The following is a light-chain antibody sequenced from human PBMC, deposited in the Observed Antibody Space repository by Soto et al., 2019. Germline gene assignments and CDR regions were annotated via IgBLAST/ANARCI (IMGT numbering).Light chain of an antibody. Sequence: QSALTQPPSVSGSPGQSIPISCTGTSSDVGGYNYVSWYQQHPGKAPELLIYDVSNRPSGVSNRFSGSKSGNTASLTISGLQAEDEADFYCSSYTSSGSYVFGTGTKLTVL. CDR2: DVS. V-gene: IGLV2-14*03. CDR1: SSDVGGYNY. CDR3: SSYTSSGSYV. J-gene: IGLJ1*01.